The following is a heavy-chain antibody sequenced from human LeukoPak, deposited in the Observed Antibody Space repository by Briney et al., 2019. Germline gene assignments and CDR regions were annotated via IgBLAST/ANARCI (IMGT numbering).Heavy chain of an antibody. D-gene: IGHD5-18*01. CDR3: ATVGYGYNYFDY. Sequence: GASVKVSCKVSGYTLTELSMHWVRQAPGKGLEWMGGFDPEDGETIYAQKFQGRVTMTEDTSTDTAYMELSSLRSEDTAVYYCATVGYGYNYFDYWGQGTLVIVSS. CDR1: GYTLTELS. CDR2: FDPEDGET. J-gene: IGHJ4*02. V-gene: IGHV1-24*01.